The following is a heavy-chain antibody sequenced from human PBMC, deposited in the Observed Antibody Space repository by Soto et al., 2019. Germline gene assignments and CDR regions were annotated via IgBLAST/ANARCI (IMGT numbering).Heavy chain of an antibody. CDR1: GYTFTSYG. V-gene: IGHV1-18*01. CDR3: ARDRELDFWSGYYTGDWFDP. Sequence: VASVKVSCKASGYTFTSYGISWVRQAPPQGLESMGWISAYNGNTNYAQKLQGRVTMTTDTSTSTAYMELRSLRSDDTAVYYCARDRELDFWSGYYTGDWFDPWGQGTLVTVSS. CDR2: ISAYNGNT. J-gene: IGHJ5*02. D-gene: IGHD3-3*01.